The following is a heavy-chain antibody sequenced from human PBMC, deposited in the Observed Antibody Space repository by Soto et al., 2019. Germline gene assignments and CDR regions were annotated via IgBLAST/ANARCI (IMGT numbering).Heavy chain of an antibody. Sequence: ESGGGMVQPGRSLRLSCAASGFTFSSYGMHWVRQAPGKGLEWVAVIWYDGSNKYYADSVKGRFTISRDNSKNTLYLQMNSLRPEDTAVYYCARGNGQLGYNWFDPWGQGTLVTVSS. CDR1: GFTFSSYG. CDR2: IWYDGSNK. J-gene: IGHJ5*02. V-gene: IGHV3-33*01. CDR3: ARGNGQLGYNWFDP. D-gene: IGHD6-6*01.